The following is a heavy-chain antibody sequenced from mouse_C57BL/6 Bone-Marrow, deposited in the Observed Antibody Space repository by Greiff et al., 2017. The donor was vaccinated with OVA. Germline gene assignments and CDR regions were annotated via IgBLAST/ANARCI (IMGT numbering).Heavy chain of an antibody. J-gene: IGHJ3*01. CDR3: TIYYGNPFAY. Sequence: VQLQQPGAELVRPGASVKLSCTASGFNIKDDYMHWVKQRPEQGLEWIGWIDPENGDTEYASKFQGKATITADTSSNTAYLQLSSLTSEDTAVYYCTIYYGNPFAYWGQGTLVTVSA. V-gene: IGHV14-4*01. D-gene: IGHD2-1*01. CDR1: GFNIKDDY. CDR2: IDPENGDT.